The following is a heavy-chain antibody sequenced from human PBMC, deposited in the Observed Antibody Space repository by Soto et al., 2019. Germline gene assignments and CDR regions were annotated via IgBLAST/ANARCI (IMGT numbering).Heavy chain of an antibody. CDR2: ISAYNGNT. J-gene: IGHJ3*02. D-gene: IGHD3-3*01. CDR3: ARVTTFGVVLLAAFDI. V-gene: IGHV1-18*01. CDR1: GYTFTSYG. Sequence: ASVKVSCKASGYTFTSYGISWVRQAPGQGLEWMGWISAYNGNTNYAQKLQGRVTMTTDTSTSTAYMELRSLRSDDTAVYYCARVTTFGVVLLAAFDIWGQGTMVTVSS.